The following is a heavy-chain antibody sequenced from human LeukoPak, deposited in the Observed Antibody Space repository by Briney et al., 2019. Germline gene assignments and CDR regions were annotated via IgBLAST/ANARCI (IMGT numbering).Heavy chain of an antibody. CDR3: ARDGHPQRVGDAFDI. Sequence: GASVKVSCKASVYTFTSYYMHWVRQSPGQGLEWMGIINPSGGSTSYAQKFQGRVTMTRDTSTSTVYMELSSLRSEDTAVYYCARDGHPQRVGDAFDIWGQGTMVTVSS. V-gene: IGHV1-46*01. J-gene: IGHJ3*02. D-gene: IGHD2-15*01. CDR1: VYTFTSYY. CDR2: INPSGGST.